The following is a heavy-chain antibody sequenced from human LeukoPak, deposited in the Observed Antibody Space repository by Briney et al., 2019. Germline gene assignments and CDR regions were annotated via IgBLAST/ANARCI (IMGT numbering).Heavy chain of an antibody. Sequence: GRSLRLSCAASGFTFSSSAMQRVRQAPGKGLGGVAVISYDGSNKYYADSVKGRFTISRDNSNTTLYLQMNSLRAEDTAVYYCARGTGTNLTYYYYGMDVWGQGTTVTVSS. CDR2: ISYDGSNK. J-gene: IGHJ6*02. CDR1: GFTFSSSA. V-gene: IGHV3-30*04. D-gene: IGHD1-7*01. CDR3: ARGTGTNLTYYYYGMDV.